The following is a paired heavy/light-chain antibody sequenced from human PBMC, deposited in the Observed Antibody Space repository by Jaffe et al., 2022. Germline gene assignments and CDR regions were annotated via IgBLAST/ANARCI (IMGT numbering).Heavy chain of an antibody. CDR3: VRDEGSGWSRKGYFAY. J-gene: IGHJ4*02. Sequence: EVYLVESGGGLVQPGKSLRLSCVVSGFNFRDYWMSWVRQAPGKGLEWVANINDDGREDYYSDSVQGRFNISRDNTKNSLYLQLNSLRAEDTAVYYCVRDEGSGWSRKGYFAYWGQGAVVTVSS. V-gene: IGHV3-7*01. CDR1: GFNFRDYW. CDR2: INDDGRED. D-gene: IGHD6-19*01.
Light chain of an antibody. J-gene: IGKJ4*01. CDR3: QQSNYWPPLT. CDR2: AAS. V-gene: IGKV3-15*01. Sequence: ETVMTQSPVTLSASPGERVTLSCRASQSVSRNLAWYQQKPGQPPRLLIYAASTRATGIPARFSGSGSGTEFTLTISSLQSEDSATYYCQQSNYWPPLTFGGGTKVEIK. CDR1: QSVSRN.